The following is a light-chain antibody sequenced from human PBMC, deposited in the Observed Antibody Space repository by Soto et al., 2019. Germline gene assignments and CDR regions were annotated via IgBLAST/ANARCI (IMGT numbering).Light chain of an antibody. CDR3: QQYGTSPLT. CDR2: GAS. Sequence: IVLTQSPGTLSLSPGEIATLSCRASQSVRGGYLAWYQHKPGQAPRLLIYGASSTATGVPDRFSGSGSGTDFTLTIRRLAPEDVAVYYCQQYGTSPLTFGQGTKV. V-gene: IGKV3-20*01. CDR1: QSVRGGY. J-gene: IGKJ1*01.